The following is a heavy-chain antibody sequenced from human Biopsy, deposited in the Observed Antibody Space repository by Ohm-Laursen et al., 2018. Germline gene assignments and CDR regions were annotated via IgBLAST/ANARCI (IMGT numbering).Heavy chain of an antibody. J-gene: IGHJ3*01. V-gene: IGHV4-34*01. CDR1: GGSFSGYD. D-gene: IGHD4/OR15-4a*01. CDR3: ARGPYGDNAGAFDV. CDR2: FSHTGTT. Sequence: TLSLTCAVDGGSFSGYDWTWIRQPPGKGLEWVGEFSHTGTTIYNPSLKSRLTISADKSKNHFSLRLTSVTAADTATYFCARGPYGDNAGAFDVWGQGTVVTVSS.